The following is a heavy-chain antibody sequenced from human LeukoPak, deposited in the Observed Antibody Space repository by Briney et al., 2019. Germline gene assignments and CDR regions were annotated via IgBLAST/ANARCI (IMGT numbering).Heavy chain of an antibody. CDR3: ARHPFATPFDH. CDR1: GGSISSSSYY. V-gene: IGHV4-39*01. J-gene: IGHJ4*02. Sequence: PSETLSLTCTVSGGSISSSSYYWGWIRQPPGKGLEWIGSIYYSGSTYYNPSLKSRVAISVDTSTSQVSLRLTSVTAADTAVYYCARHPFATPFDHWGRGILVTVSS. D-gene: IGHD2-15*01. CDR2: IYYSGST.